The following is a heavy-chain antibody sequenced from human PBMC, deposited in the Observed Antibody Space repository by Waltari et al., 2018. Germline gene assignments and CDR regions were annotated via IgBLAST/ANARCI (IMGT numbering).Heavy chain of an antibody. CDR1: GGSFSGYY. J-gene: IGHJ4*02. CDR2: INHSGST. D-gene: IGHD4-4*01. V-gene: IGHV4-34*01. CDR3: ARAYSNYSDY. Sequence: QVQLQQWGAGLLKPSETLSLTCAVYGGSFSGYYWSWIRQPPGKGLEWIGEINHSGSTNYNPSLKSRVTISVDTSKNQFSLKLSSVTAADTAVYYCARAYSNYSDYWGQGTLVTVSS.